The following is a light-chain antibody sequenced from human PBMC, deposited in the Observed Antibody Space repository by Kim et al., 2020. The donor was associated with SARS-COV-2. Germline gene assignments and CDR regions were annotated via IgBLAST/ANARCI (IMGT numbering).Light chain of an antibody. V-gene: IGKV3-20*01. J-gene: IGKJ2*01. CDR3: QQYDT. CDR2: GAS. CDR1: KSVSSSY. Sequence: EIVLTQSPGTLSLSPGARATLSCRASKSVSSSYLAWYQQKPGQAPSLLIYGASSRATGIPDRFSGSGSGTAFTLTISRLEPEDFAVYYCQQYDTFGQGTKLEI.